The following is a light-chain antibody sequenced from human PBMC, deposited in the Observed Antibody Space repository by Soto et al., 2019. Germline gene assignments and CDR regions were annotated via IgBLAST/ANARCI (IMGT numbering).Light chain of an antibody. V-gene: IGLV3-1*01. Sequence: SYELTQPPSVSVSPGQTASITCSGDKLGDKYASWYQQKPGQSPVVVIYQDSKRPSGIPERFSGSNSGNTATLTISGTQAMDEADYYCQAWDSSPVFGGGTKLTVL. J-gene: IGLJ2*01. CDR1: KLGDKY. CDR2: QDS. CDR3: QAWDSSPV.